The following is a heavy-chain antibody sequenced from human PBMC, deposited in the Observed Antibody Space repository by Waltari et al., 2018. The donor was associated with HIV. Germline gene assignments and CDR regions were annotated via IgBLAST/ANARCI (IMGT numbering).Heavy chain of an antibody. J-gene: IGHJ4*02. D-gene: IGHD3-10*01. CDR2: IKQDGSEK. CDR1: GFTFSSYW. CDR3: ARGGFYGSGSKVN. V-gene: IGHV3-7*04. Sequence: EVQLVESGGGLVQPGGSLRLSCAASGFTFSSYWMSWVRQAPGKGLEWVANIKQDGSEKYYVDSVNGRFTISRDNAENSLYLQMNSLRAEDTAVYYWARGGFYGSGSKVNWGQGTLVTVSS.